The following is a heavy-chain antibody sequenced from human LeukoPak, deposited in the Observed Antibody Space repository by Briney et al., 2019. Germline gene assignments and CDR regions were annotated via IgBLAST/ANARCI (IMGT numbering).Heavy chain of an antibody. Sequence: SETLSLTCSVSDGSISSYYWSWIRQPPGKGPEWIGYIHSSGSTHYNPSLKSRVTTSLDTSKNQFSLKVNSVTAADTAVYYCARLGSYSDHWGQGTLVTVSS. V-gene: IGHV4-4*09. CDR2: IHSSGST. D-gene: IGHD1-26*01. J-gene: IGHJ4*02. CDR3: ARLGSYSDH. CDR1: DGSISSYY.